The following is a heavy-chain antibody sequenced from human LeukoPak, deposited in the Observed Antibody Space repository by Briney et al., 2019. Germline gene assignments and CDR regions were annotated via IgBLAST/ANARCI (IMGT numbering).Heavy chain of an antibody. J-gene: IGHJ4*02. CDR3: ARVGDWNDLVF. V-gene: IGHV4-59*01. CDR2: LHYTGRTT. CDR1: GGSISGYY. D-gene: IGHD1-1*01. Sequence: PSETLSLTCTVSGGSISGYYWSWIRQSPEKGLEWIGYLHYTGRTTNYNPSLRSRVTISVDTSKNQFALKLSSVTAADTAVYYCARVGDWNDLVFWGQGALVTVSS.